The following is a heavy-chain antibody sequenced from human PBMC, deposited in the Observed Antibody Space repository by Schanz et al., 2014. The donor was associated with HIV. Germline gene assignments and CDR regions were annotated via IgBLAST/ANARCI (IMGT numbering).Heavy chain of an antibody. J-gene: IGHJ4*02. D-gene: IGHD6-13*01. CDR3: ATFGYTSSFDT. CDR2: INPNTGGT. Sequence: VQLVQSGAEVRKPGASVKVACRVSGFTLTSYYMHWVRQAPGQGLEGMGWINPNTGGTKYTQKFQGRVTVTRDTSISTAYMELSGLKSDDTAVFFCATFGYTSSFDTWGQGTLVTVSS. V-gene: IGHV1-2*02. CDR1: GFTLTSYY.